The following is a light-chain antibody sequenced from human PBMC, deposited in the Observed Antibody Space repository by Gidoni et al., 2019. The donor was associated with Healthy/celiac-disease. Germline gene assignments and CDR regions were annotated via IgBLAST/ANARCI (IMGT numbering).Light chain of an antibody. CDR1: QSVRSNY. Sequence: ELVLTQSPGTLSLSPGERATLSCRASQSVRSNYLAWYQQKPGQAPGLLIDGASSRATDIPDRFSGSGSWTYFTLTISRLEPEVLAVYYCQQYGSAPPWPFGQGTKVEIK. J-gene: IGKJ1*01. CDR2: GAS. V-gene: IGKV3-20*01. CDR3: QQYGSAPPWP.